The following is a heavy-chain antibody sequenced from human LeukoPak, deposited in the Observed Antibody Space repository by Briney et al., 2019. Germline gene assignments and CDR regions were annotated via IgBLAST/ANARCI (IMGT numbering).Heavy chain of an antibody. CDR2: IYYSGST. D-gene: IGHD6-19*01. CDR3: ARRGYSSGWYYFGY. J-gene: IGHJ4*02. V-gene: IGHV4-59*08. Sequence: SETLSLTCTVSGGSISNYYWNWIRRPPGKGLEFIGYIYYSGSTTYNPSLKSRVTISVDTSKNQFSLKLISVTAADTAVYYCARRGYSSGWYYFGYWGQGTLVTVSS. CDR1: GGSISNYY.